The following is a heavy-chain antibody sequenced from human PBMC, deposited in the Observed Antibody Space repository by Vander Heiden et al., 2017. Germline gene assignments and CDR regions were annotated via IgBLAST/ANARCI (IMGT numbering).Heavy chain of an antibody. V-gene: IGHV3-7*01. Sequence: EVQLVESGGGLVQPGGSLRLSCAASGFTFSSYWMSWVRQAPGKGLEWVANLKQDGSEKYYVDSVKGRFNISRDNAKNSLYLQMNSLRAEDTAVYYCARSPYSSSSYEGSFDYWGKGTLVTVSS. J-gene: IGHJ4*02. CDR1: GFTFSSYW. CDR2: LKQDGSEK. CDR3: ARSPYSSSSYEGSFDY. D-gene: IGHD6-6*01.